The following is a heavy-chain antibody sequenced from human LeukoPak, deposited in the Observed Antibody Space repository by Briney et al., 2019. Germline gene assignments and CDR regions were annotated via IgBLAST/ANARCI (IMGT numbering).Heavy chain of an antibody. Sequence: KPSETLSLTCTVSGGSISGYYWSWLRQPPGKGLEWIGYIYYSGNSNYNPSLKSRATISADTSKNQFSLNLSSVTAADTAVYYCAREGSSSSGAYFDYWGQGTLVTVSS. CDR1: GGSISGYY. D-gene: IGHD6-13*01. CDR2: IYYSGNS. J-gene: IGHJ4*02. CDR3: AREGSSSSGAYFDY. V-gene: IGHV4-59*01.